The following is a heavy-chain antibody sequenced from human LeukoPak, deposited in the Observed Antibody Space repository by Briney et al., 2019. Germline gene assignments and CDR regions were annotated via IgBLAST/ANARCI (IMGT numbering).Heavy chain of an antibody. Sequence: GGSLRLSCAASGFTVRNNYMSWVRQAPGKGLEWVSVIYSGGSTYYADSVKGRFTISRDNSKNILYLQMNSLRGEDTAVYFCATGERMVRGDGVDYWGQGTLVTVSS. V-gene: IGHV3-66*01. CDR2: IYSGGST. J-gene: IGHJ4*02. CDR1: GFTVRNNY. CDR3: ATGERMVRGDGVDY. D-gene: IGHD3-10*01.